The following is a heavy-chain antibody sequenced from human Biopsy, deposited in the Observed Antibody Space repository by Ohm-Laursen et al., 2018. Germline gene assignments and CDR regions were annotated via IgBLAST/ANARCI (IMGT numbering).Heavy chain of an antibody. Sequence: GASVKVSCKASGGTFSNYAISWVRQAPGEGLEWMGGIIAASGPVNYAPKFQGRVRITADKSTTTAYMELSNLKSEDTAVYYCATPFQYYDSWGGYPPFDHWGQGTLVTVSS. J-gene: IGHJ4*02. V-gene: IGHV1-69*06. CDR1: GGTFSNYA. CDR3: ATPFQYYDSWGGYPPFDH. CDR2: IIAASGPV. D-gene: IGHD3-3*01.